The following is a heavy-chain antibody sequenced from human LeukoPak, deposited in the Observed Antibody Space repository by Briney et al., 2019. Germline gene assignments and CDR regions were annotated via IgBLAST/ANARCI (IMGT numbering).Heavy chain of an antibody. Sequence: SQTLSLTCAISGDSVSSNSAAWNWIRQSPSRGLEWLGRTYYRSKWYNDYAVSVKSRITINPDTSKNQFSLNLNSVTAADTGLYYCARGIDSNGYQLKGFGPWGQGTLVTVSS. D-gene: IGHD3-22*01. V-gene: IGHV6-1*01. CDR1: GDSVSSNSAA. J-gene: IGHJ5*02. CDR3: ARGIDSNGYQLKGFGP. CDR2: TYYRSKWYN.